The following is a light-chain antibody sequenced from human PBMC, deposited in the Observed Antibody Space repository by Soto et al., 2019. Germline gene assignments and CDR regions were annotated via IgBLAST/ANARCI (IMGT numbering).Light chain of an antibody. Sequence: QSVLTQAAAVAGSAGQAITMSCTGTSSDVGRDNFVSGYQQLPAKPPNLTIYEVSNRPSGVSNRFSGSKSGNTASLTISGLQAEDEADYYCSSYTTSSNYVFGSGTKVTVL. CDR2: EVS. CDR1: SSDVGRDNF. J-gene: IGLJ1*01. V-gene: IGLV2-14*01. CDR3: SSYTTSSNYV.